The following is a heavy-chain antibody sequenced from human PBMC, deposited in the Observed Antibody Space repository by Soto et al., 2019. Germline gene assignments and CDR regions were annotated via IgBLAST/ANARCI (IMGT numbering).Heavy chain of an antibody. CDR3: ARRALPHACVDF. Sequence: GGSLRLSCTVSGFTVSTNYMNWARQAPGKGLEWVSVIFPDGSTYYTDSVRDRFTISRGNSKNTVYLQMNSLRAEDTAVYFCARRALPHACVDFWGQRTSVTGSS. V-gene: IGHV3-66*01. CDR1: GFTVSTNY. D-gene: IGHD2-15*01. J-gene: IGHJ4*02. CDR2: IFPDGST.